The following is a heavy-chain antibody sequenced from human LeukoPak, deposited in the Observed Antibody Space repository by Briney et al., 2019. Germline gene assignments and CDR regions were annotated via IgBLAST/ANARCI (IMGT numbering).Heavy chain of an antibody. CDR3: AVGYCNKTICSRGFDH. D-gene: IGHD2-2*01. CDR2: IYYTGTT. CDR1: GGSISSYY. Sequence: SETLSLTCTVSGGSISSYYWSWIRQPPGKGLEWIGYIYYTGTTNYNPSLKSRGTISVDTSKNQFSLKLTSVTAADTAVYYCAVGYCNKTICSRGFDHWGQGTLVTVSS. J-gene: IGHJ4*02. V-gene: IGHV4-59*01.